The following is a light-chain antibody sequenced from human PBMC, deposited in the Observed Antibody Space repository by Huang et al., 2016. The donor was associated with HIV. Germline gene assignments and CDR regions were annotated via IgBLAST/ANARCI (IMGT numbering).Light chain of an antibody. CDR3: MQSLQTIT. CDR1: QSLLHSNGYNY. V-gene: IGKV2-28*01. Sequence: DIVMTQSPLSLSVTPGEPASISCRSSQSLLHSNGYNYLDWYLQRPGQSPQLLVYLGSNRASGVPDRFSGSGSGTDFTLKISRVEAEDNGVYYCMQSLQTITFGQGTRLEIK. CDR2: LGS. J-gene: IGKJ5*01.